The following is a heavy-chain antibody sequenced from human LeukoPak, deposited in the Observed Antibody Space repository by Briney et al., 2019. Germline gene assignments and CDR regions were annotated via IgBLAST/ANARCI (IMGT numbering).Heavy chain of an antibody. CDR2: IIPIFGTA. J-gene: IGHJ3*02. Sequence: GASVKVSCKASGGTFSSYAISWVRQAPGQGLEWMGGIIPIFGTANYAQKFQGRVTITADESTSTAYMELSSLRSEDTAVYYCARDPYYYDSSGYYGGAAFDIWGQGTMVTVSS. CDR1: GGTFSSYA. V-gene: IGHV1-69*13. CDR3: ARDPYYYDSSGYYGGAAFDI. D-gene: IGHD3-22*01.